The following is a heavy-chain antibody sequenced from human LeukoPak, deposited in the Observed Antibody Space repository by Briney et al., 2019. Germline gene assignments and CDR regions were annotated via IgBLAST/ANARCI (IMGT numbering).Heavy chain of an antibody. D-gene: IGHD1-26*01. J-gene: IGHJ5*02. V-gene: IGHV4-4*09. Sequence: SETLSLTCAVYGWSFNDYYWNWIRQPPGQGLEWIAYIHSSGYTNYNPSFKSRVTISVESSKNQFSLEVTSVTAADTAIYYCTKREGPMSGSYDYFDPWGQGTLVTVSS. CDR3: TKREGPMSGSYDYFDP. CDR1: GWSFNDYY. CDR2: IHSSGYT.